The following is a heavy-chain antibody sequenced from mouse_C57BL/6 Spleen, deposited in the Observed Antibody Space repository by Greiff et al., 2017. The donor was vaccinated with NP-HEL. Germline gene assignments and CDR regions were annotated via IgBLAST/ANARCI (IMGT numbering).Heavy chain of an antibody. Sequence: DVMLVESGEGLVKPGGSLKLSCAASGFTFSSYAMSWVRQTPEKRLEWVAYISSGGDYIYYADTVKGRFTISRDNARNTLYLQMSSLKSEDTAMYYCTRDRTGTYFDYWGQGTTLTVSS. CDR2: ISSGGDYI. J-gene: IGHJ2*01. CDR3: TRDRTGTYFDY. CDR1: GFTFSSYA. V-gene: IGHV5-9-1*02. D-gene: IGHD4-1*01.